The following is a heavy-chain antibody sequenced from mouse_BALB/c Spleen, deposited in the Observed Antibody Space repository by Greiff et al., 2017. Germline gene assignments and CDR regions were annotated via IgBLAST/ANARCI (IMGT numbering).Heavy chain of an antibody. V-gene: IGHV7-3*02. Sequence: EVQLLESGGGLVQPGGSLRLSCATSGFTFTDYYMSWVRQPPGKALEWLGFIRNKANGYTTEYSASVKGRFTISRDNSQSILYLQMNTLRAEDSATYYCARDSYGNYFYAMDYWGQGTSVTVSS. J-gene: IGHJ4*01. CDR3: ARDSYGNYFYAMDY. CDR2: IRNKANGYTT. CDR1: GFTFTDYY. D-gene: IGHD2-1*01.